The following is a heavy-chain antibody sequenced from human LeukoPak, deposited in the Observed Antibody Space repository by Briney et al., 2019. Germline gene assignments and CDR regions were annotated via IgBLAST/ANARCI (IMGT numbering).Heavy chain of an antibody. V-gene: IGHV4-61*02. J-gene: IGHJ4*02. Sequence: SETLSLTCTVSGGSISSGSYYWSWIRQPAGKGLEWIGRIYTSGSTNYNPSLKSRVTISVDTSKNQFSLKLSSVTAADTAVYYCARQPYYYGSGRTDYWGQGTLVTVSS. CDR1: GGSISSGSYY. D-gene: IGHD3-10*01. CDR3: ARQPYYYGSGRTDY. CDR2: IYTSGST.